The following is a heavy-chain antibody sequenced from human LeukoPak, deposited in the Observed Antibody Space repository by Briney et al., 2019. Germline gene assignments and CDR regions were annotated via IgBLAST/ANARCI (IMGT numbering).Heavy chain of an antibody. V-gene: IGHV4-39*01. J-gene: IGHJ3*02. Sequence: PSETLSLTCTVSGGSISRTSYYWAWIRQPPGKGLEWIGSMYYTGTTYYSPSLKSRVTISVDKSKNQFSLKLNSVTAADTAVYYCARPLSETSDDAFHIWGQGTMVTVSS. CDR3: ARPLSETSDDAFHI. CDR2: MYYTGTT. CDR1: GGSISRTSYY.